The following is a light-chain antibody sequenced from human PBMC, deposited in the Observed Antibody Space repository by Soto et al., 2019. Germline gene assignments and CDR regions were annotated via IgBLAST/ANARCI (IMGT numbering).Light chain of an antibody. CDR3: QQYHTHAT. V-gene: IGKV1-8*01. Sequence: AIRMTQSPSSLSASTGDRVTITCRASQDVSGYVAWYQQKPGKAPNLLMYAASTLQTGVPSRFIGSGSGTDFTLTITCLQSEDSATYFCQQYHTHATFGQGTRVEIK. CDR2: AAS. J-gene: IGKJ1*01. CDR1: QDVSGY.